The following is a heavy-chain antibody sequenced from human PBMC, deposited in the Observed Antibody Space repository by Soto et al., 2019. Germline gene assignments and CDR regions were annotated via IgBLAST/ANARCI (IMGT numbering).Heavy chain of an antibody. V-gene: IGHV3-23*01. J-gene: IGHJ4*02. Sequence: EVQLLESGGGLVQPGGSLRLSCAASGFTFSSYTMSWVRQAPGKGLEWVSLISGSRGSTYYADSVKGRFTISRDNSKNTMYLQMNSLRAEDTVVYYCAKWASRGVLAVAGIFGYWGQGTLVTVSS. CDR1: GFTFSSYT. D-gene: IGHD6-19*01. CDR3: AKWASRGVLAVAGIFGY. CDR2: ISGSRGST.